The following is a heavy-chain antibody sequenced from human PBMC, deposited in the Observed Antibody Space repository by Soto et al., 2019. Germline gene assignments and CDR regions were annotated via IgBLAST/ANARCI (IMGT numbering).Heavy chain of an antibody. D-gene: IGHD2-8*02. CDR1: GYSFTGYY. V-gene: IGHV1-2*02. CDR2: INPDSGAT. J-gene: IGHJ4*02. Sequence: HEHLVQSGAEVKRPGASLKVSCKASGYSFTGYYIHWGRQAPGQGLEWIGWINPDSGATNYAQNFQGRVTLTSDTSISTASMDLTSLTSDDPAVYYCARGDYGTGGYPFPEFDYWGQGTLVIVSS. CDR3: ARGDYGTGGYPFPEFDY.